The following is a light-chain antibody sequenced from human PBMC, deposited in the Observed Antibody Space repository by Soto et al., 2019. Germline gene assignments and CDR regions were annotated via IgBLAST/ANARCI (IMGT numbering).Light chain of an antibody. V-gene: IGKV1D-16*01. Sequence: DIPVTQAPSFLAASFGDGGTLPFRASQGIGTWLGWYQQKPGKAPNLLISGASSLQSGVPSRFSASGSGTDFTLTITSLQPDDFATYYCQQYNSYWTFGQGTKVDIK. CDR1: QGIGTW. CDR3: QQYNSYWT. J-gene: IGKJ1*01. CDR2: GAS.